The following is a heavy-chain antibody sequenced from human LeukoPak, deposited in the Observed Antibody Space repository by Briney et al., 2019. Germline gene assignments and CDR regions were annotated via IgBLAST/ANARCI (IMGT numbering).Heavy chain of an antibody. CDR3: ARGYDSSGYYYAYYFDY. Sequence: GSLRLSCAASGFTFSSYAMHWVRQASGKGVEWVAGLSNDGSNKYYADSVKGRFTISRDNSKNTLYLQMNSLRAEDTAVYYCARGYDSSGYYYAYYFDYWGQGTLVTVSS. CDR2: LSNDGSNK. D-gene: IGHD3-22*01. V-gene: IGHV3-30-3*01. J-gene: IGHJ4*02. CDR1: GFTFSSYA.